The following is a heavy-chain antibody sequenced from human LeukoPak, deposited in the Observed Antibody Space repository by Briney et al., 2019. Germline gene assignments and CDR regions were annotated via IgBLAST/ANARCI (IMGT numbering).Heavy chain of an antibody. CDR2: ISGSGGST. CDR3: ARVGEDVEMTPIPLDY. J-gene: IGHJ4*02. D-gene: IGHD5-24*01. V-gene: IGHV3-23*01. Sequence: GGSLRLSCAASGFTFSSYAMSWVRQAPGKGLEWVSAISGSGGSTYYADSVKGRFTISRDNSKNTLYLQMNSLRADDTALYYCARVGEDVEMTPIPLDYWGQGTLVTVSS. CDR1: GFTFSSYA.